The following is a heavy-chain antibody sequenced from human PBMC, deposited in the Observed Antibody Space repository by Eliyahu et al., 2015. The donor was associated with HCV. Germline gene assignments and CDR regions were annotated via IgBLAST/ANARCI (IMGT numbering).Heavy chain of an antibody. CDR3: ARDVDTAMVRYYYYYGMDV. J-gene: IGHJ6*02. V-gene: IGHV3-21*01. D-gene: IGHD5-18*01. CDR2: ISSSSSYI. CDR1: GFTFXSYX. Sequence: EVQLVESGGGLVKPGGSLRLSCAASGFTFXSYXXNXVRQAPGKGLEWVSSISSSSSYIYYADSVKGRFTISRDNAKNSLYLQMNSLRAEDTAVYYCARDVDTAMVRYYYYYGMDVWGQGTTVTVSS.